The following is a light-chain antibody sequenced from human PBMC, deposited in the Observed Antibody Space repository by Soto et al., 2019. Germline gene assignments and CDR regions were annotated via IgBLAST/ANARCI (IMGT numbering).Light chain of an antibody. CDR2: LGS. V-gene: IGKV2-28*01. Sequence: DIVMTQSPLSLPVTPGEPASISCRSSQSLLHSNGYNYLDWYLQKPGQSPQLLIYLGSNRSSGVPDRFRGNGSGTDFTLKISRVEAEDVGVYYCMQALQTLFGQGTKLEIK. J-gene: IGKJ2*01. CDR1: QSLLHSNGYNY. CDR3: MQALQTL.